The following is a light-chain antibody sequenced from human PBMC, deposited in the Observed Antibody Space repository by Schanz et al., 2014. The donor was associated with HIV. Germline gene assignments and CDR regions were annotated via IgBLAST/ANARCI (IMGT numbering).Light chain of an antibody. CDR2: QAS. CDR1: QTIGRF. Sequence: IQMTQSPSTVSASIGDRVTITCRASQTIGRFLAWYQQKPGTAPVLLIYQASTLETGVPSRFSGSGSGTQFTLTISGLQPDDFATYYCQQYNTLSRTFGPGTKVE. V-gene: IGKV1-5*03. J-gene: IGKJ1*01. CDR3: QQYNTLSRT.